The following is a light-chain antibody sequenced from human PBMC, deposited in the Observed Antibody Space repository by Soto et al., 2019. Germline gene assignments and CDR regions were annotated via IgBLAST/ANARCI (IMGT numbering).Light chain of an antibody. V-gene: IGLV1-47*02. CDR2: SNN. CDR3: AAWDDSLSGPV. Sequence: QAVVTQPPSASGTPGQRVTISCSGSSSNIGSNYVYWYQQLPGTAPKLLIYSNNQRPSGVPDRFSGSKSGTSASLAISGLRSDDEADYYCAAWDDSLSGPVFGGGTQLTVL. CDR1: SSNIGSNY. J-gene: IGLJ7*01.